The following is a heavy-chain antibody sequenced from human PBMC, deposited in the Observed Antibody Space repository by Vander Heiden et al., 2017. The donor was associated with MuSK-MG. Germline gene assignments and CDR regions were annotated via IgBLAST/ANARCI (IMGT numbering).Heavy chain of an antibody. CDR1: GFTFSSVA. Sequence: MQVLESGGGLVQPGGSLRLSCTASGFTFSSVAMTWFRQAPGKGLEWVAGITGDGSRTFYAESVKGRFTISSDKSENSLHLQLNNVRDDDTAVYYCARVTVTTIGVADFWGQGILVTVSS. V-gene: IGHV3-23*01. CDR3: ARVTVTTIGVADF. CDR2: ITGDGSRT. J-gene: IGHJ4*02. D-gene: IGHD3-3*01.